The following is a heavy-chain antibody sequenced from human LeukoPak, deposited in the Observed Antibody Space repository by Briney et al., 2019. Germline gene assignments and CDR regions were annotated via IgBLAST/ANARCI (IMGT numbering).Heavy chain of an antibody. J-gene: IGHJ4*02. CDR3: ARCWSFDRGYCDF. CDR1: GHTFTSSG. V-gene: IGHV1-18*01. Sequence: ASVKVSCKSSGHTFTSSGFTWVRQAPGQGLEWLGWVSAYNHKTDYAQKPQGRVTMTADTSTDTVYMELRSLRSDDTAMYYCARCWSFDRGYCDFWGQGTLITVSS. CDR2: VSAYNHKT.